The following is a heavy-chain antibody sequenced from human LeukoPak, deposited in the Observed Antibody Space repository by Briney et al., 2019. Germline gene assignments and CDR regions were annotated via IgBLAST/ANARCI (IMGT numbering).Heavy chain of an antibody. V-gene: IGHV4-59*12. D-gene: IGHD3-10*01. CDR2: FYHRGTI. CDR1: GFTFSSYS. Sequence: TTGGSLRLSCAASGFTFSSYSMNWVRQAPGKGLEWIGGFYHRGTIYYNPSLKSRLTISIDTSKNQFSLKLSSVTAADTAVYYCARALWFGEPRGFDYWGQGTLVTVSS. J-gene: IGHJ4*02. CDR3: ARALWFGEPRGFDY.